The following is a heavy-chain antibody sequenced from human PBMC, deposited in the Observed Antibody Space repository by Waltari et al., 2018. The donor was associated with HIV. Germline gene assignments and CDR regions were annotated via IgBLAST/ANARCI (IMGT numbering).Heavy chain of an antibody. J-gene: IGHJ6*02. CDR1: VFIVSTSF. CDR2: IYSGGNT. V-gene: IGHV3-53*01. D-gene: IGHD2-15*01. CDR3: ARDMGYLYGMDV. Sequence: EVKLVESGGGLIQPGGSLRLSCAASVFIVSTSFMTWVRQAPGKGLGWDAGIYSGGNTYVPDCVYVRLTTSRDSYTNTLYLQRNSVRAEDTAVYHCARDMGYLYGMDVWGQGTTVTVAS.